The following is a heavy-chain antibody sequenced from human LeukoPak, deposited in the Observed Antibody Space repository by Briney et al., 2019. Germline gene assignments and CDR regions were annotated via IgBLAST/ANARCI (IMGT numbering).Heavy chain of an antibody. V-gene: IGHV4-38-2*01. J-gene: IGHJ4*02. CDR2: IYHSGST. D-gene: IGHD3-22*01. CDR1: GYSISSGYY. Sequence: SETLSLTCAVSGYSISSGYYWGWIRQPPGKGLEWIGSIYHSGSTYYNPSLKSRVTISVDTSKNQFSLKLSSVTAADTAVYYCARLDMYYYDSSGYYYQGTPGYYFDYWGQGTLVTVSS. CDR3: ARLDMYYYDSSGYYYQGTPGYYFDY.